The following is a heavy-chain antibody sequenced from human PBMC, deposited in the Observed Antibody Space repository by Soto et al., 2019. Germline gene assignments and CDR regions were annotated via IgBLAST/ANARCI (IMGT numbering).Heavy chain of an antibody. J-gene: IGHJ6*02. V-gene: IGHV1-69*01. CDR3: AIVPPLGETYNYYYYCMDF. CDR1: GGTFSSYA. D-gene: IGHD3-16*01. Sequence: QVQLVQSGAEVKKPGSSVKVSCKASGGTFSSYAISWVRQAPGQGLEWMGGIIPIFGTANYAQKFQGRVTNPAVESTSTAYMELRSLRSEDTAVYYCAIVPPLGETYNYYYYCMDFWGQGTTVTVSS. CDR2: IIPIFGTA.